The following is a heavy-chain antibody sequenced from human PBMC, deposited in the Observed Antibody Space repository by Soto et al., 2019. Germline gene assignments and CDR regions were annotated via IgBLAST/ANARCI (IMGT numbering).Heavy chain of an antibody. J-gene: IGHJ4*02. CDR3: ARAGGYCSGGSCYSAPFDY. V-gene: IGHV1-3*01. Sequence: ASVKVSCKASGYTFTSYAMHWVRQAPGQRLEWMGWINAGNGNTKYSQKFQGRVTITRDTSASTAYMELSSLRSEDTAVYYCARAGGYCSGGSCYSAPFDYWGQGTLVTVSS. D-gene: IGHD2-15*01. CDR2: INAGNGNT. CDR1: GYTFTSYA.